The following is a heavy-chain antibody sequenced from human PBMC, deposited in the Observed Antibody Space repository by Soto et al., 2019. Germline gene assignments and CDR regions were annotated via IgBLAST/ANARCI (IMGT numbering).Heavy chain of an antibody. CDR2: ISGSGGST. J-gene: IGHJ4*02. D-gene: IGHD3-3*01. CDR3: ARTQSEHITIFGVLIPGPFDY. CDR1: GFTFSSYA. V-gene: IGHV3-23*01. Sequence: GGSLILSCAASGFTFSSYAMSWVRQAPGKGLEWVSAISGSGGSTYYADSVKGRFTISRDNSKNTLYLQMNSLRAEDTAVYYCARTQSEHITIFGVLIPGPFDYWGQGTLVTVSS.